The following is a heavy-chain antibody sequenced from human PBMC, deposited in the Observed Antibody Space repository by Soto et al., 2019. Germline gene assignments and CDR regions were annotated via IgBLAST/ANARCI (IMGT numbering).Heavy chain of an antibody. D-gene: IGHD2-2*01. V-gene: IGHV1-69*13. J-gene: IGHJ6*02. CDR1: GGTFSSYA. CDR3: ARVGTSGGCYYHGMDV. CDR2: IIPIFGTA. Sequence: SVKVSCKASGGTFSSYAISWVRQAPGQGLEWMGGIIPIFGTANYAQKFQGRVTITADESTSTAYMELSSLRSEDTAVYSCARVGTSGGCYYHGMDVWGQGTTVTVSS.